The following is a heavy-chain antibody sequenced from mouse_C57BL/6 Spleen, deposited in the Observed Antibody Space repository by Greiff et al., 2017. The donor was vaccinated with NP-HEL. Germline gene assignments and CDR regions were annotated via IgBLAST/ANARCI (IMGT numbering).Heavy chain of an antibody. V-gene: IGHV1-18*01. J-gene: IGHJ4*01. CDR2: INPNNGGT. CDR3: ASRRGYYAMDY. CDR1: GYTFTDYN. Sequence: VQLKRSGPELVKPGASVKIPCKASGYTFTDYNMDWVKQSHGKSLEWIGDINPNNGGTIYNQKFKGKATLTVDKSSSTAYMELRSLTSEDTAVYYCASRRGYYAMDYWGQGTSVTVSS.